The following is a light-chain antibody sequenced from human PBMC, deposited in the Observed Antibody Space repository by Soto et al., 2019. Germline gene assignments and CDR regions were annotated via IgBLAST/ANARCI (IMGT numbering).Light chain of an antibody. V-gene: IGKV1-5*03. CDR3: QQYNSYRA. CDR2: KAS. Sequence: DIQMTQFPSTLSASVGDRVTITCRASQSIDTWLAWHQQKPGQAPKLLISKASSLESGVPLRFSGSGSGTEFTLTISSLQPDDSATYYCQQYNSYRAFGQGTKVEI. CDR1: QSIDTW. J-gene: IGKJ1*01.